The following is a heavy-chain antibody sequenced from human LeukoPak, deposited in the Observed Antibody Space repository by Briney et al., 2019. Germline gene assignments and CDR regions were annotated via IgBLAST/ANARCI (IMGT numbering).Heavy chain of an antibody. CDR3: ARERINCSSTSCYTEFDY. V-gene: IGHV3-30-3*01. D-gene: IGHD2-2*02. Sequence: GRSLRLSCAASGFTFSSYAMHWVRQAPGKGLEWVAVISYDGSNKYYADSVKGRFTISRDNSKNTLYLQMNGLRAEDTAVYYCARERINCSSTSCYTEFDYWGQGTLVTVSS. CDR1: GFTFSSYA. CDR2: ISYDGSNK. J-gene: IGHJ4*02.